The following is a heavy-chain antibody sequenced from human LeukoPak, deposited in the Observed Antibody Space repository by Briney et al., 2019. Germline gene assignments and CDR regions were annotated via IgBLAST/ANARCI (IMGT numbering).Heavy chain of an antibody. CDR1: GFTFSNYW. V-gene: IGHV3-74*03. Sequence: GGSLRLSCTASGFTFSNYWMHWVRHAPGKGLVWVSRINSGGGSTTYADSVKGRFSISRDNAKNTLYLQMNSLRAEDTAVYYCTREMAGDAFDIWGHGTLVTVSS. J-gene: IGHJ3*02. CDR3: TREMAGDAFDI. CDR2: INSGGGST. D-gene: IGHD2-8*01.